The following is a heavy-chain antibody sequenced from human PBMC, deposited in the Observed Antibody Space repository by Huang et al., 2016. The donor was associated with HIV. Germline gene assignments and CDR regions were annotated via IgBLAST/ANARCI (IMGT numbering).Heavy chain of an antibody. CDR3: AIHDSNDFTFDD. CDR1: GFSFTSSW. Sequence: EVQLVQSGVEVKKPGESLKISCKGSGFSFTSSWIGWVRQMPGKGLGWMGIIFPGNSNTFYSPAFQGQVTISADKYTRTAYLQWSSLKASDSAIYYCAIHDSNDFTFDDWGQGTLVAVSS. J-gene: IGHJ4*02. CDR2: IFPGNSNT. D-gene: IGHD5-18*01. V-gene: IGHV5-51*03.